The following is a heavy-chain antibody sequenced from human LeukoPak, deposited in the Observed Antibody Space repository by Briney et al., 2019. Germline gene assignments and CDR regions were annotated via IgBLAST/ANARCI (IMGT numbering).Heavy chain of an antibody. CDR3: ARHVVAVGFDY. CDR2: ITSSGSYI. D-gene: IGHD3-22*01. Sequence: GGSLRLSCAASGFTFSSYSMNWVRQAPGKGLEWVSSITSSGSYIYYADSVMGRFTISRDNTNNSLYLQMNSLRAEDTAVYYCARHVVAVGFDYWGQGTLVTVSS. CDR1: GFTFSSYS. J-gene: IGHJ4*02. V-gene: IGHV3-21*01.